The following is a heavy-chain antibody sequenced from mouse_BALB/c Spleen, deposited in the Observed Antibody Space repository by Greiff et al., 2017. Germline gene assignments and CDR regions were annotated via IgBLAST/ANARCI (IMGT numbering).Heavy chain of an antibody. D-gene: IGHD2-14*01. J-gene: IGHJ1*01. CDR3: ARWGTPRYFDV. CDR2: INPSNGRT. CDR1: GYTFTSYW. V-gene: IGHV1S81*02. Sequence: VQLQQPGAELVKPGASVKLSCKASGYTFTSYWMHWVKQRPGQGLEWIGEINPSNGRTNYNEKFKSKATLTVDKSSSTAYMQLSSLTSEDSAVYYCARWGTPRYFDVWGAGTTVTVSS.